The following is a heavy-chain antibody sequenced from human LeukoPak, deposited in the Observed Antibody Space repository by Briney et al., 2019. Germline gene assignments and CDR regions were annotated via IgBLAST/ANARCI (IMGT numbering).Heavy chain of an antibody. D-gene: IGHD1-7*01. Sequence: ASVKVSCKASGGTFSSYAISWVRQAPGQGLEWMGWISPNTGDTNYAQKFQGRVTMTSDTSISSAYMEVSRLTTDDTAVYYCASPRYNWNYPDVWGKGTTVTVSS. CDR1: GGTFSSYA. CDR3: ASPRYNWNYPDV. V-gene: IGHV1-2*02. J-gene: IGHJ6*04. CDR2: ISPNTGDT.